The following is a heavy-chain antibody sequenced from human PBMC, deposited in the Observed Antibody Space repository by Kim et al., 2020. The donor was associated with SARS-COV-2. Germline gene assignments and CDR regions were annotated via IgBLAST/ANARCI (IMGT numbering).Heavy chain of an antibody. Sequence: SETLSLTCAVSGGSISSSNWWSWVRQPPGKGLEWIGEIYHSGSTNYNPSLKSRVTISVDKSKNQFSLKLSSVTAADTAVYYCARDMGYCSSTSCYTLLYAFDIWGQGTMVTVSS. CDR2: IYHSGST. J-gene: IGHJ3*02. CDR1: GGSISSSNW. D-gene: IGHD2-2*02. CDR3: ARDMGYCSSTSCYTLLYAFDI. V-gene: IGHV4-4*02.